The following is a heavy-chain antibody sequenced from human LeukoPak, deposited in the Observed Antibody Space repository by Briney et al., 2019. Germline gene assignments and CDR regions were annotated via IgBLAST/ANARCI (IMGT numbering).Heavy chain of an antibody. Sequence: GGSLRLSCAASGFTFSSYAMHWVRQAPGKGLEWVAVISYDGSNKYYAHSVKGRFTISRDNSKNTLYLQMNSLRAEDTAVYYCARASRYCSSTSCWYWFDPWGQGTLVTVSS. CDR1: GFTFSSYA. J-gene: IGHJ5*02. CDR2: ISYDGSNK. CDR3: ARASRYCSSTSCWYWFDP. V-gene: IGHV3-30*04. D-gene: IGHD2-2*01.